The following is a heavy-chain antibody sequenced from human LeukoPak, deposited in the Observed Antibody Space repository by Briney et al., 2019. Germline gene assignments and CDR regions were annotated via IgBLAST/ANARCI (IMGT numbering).Heavy chain of an antibody. CDR3: ARVGVADDWDY. CDR2: IIPIFGTA. D-gene: IGHD2-15*01. V-gene: IGHV1-69*13. Sequence: SVTVSCKASGYTFTSYAMNWVRQAPGQGLEWMGGIIPIFGTANYAQKFQGRVTITADESTSTAYMELSSLRSEDTAVYYCARVGVADDWDYWGQGTLVTVSS. CDR1: GYTFTSYA. J-gene: IGHJ4*02.